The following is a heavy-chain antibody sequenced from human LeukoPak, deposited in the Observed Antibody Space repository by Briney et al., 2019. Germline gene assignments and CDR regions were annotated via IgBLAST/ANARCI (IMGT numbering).Heavy chain of an antibody. CDR1: GGSISSYY. Sequence: PSETLSLTCTASGGSISSYYWSWIRQPPGKGLEWIGYIYYSGSTNYNPSLKSRVTISVDTSKNQFSLKLSSVTAADTAVYYCARRVGTTEFDYWGQGTLVTVSS. J-gene: IGHJ4*02. V-gene: IGHV4-59*01. CDR2: IYYSGST. D-gene: IGHD1-26*01. CDR3: ARRVGTTEFDY.